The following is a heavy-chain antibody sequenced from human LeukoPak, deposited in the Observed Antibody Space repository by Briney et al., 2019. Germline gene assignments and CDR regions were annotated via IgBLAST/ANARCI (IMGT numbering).Heavy chain of an antibody. CDR2: ISGYNGNT. V-gene: IGHV1-18*04. CDR3: AIYCSSTSCYPYGSWFDP. CDR1: GYTFTGYY. J-gene: IGHJ5*02. D-gene: IGHD2-2*01. Sequence: ASVKVSCKASGYTFTGYYIHWVRQAPGQGLEWMGWISGYNGNTNYAQKLQGRVTMTTDTSTSTAYMELRSLRSDDTAVYYCAIYCSSTSCYPYGSWFDPWGQGTLVTVSS.